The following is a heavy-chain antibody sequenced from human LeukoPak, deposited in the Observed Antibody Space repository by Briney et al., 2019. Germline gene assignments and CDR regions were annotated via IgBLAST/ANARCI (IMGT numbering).Heavy chain of an antibody. CDR2: ISAYNGNT. CDR1: GYTFTIYG. D-gene: IGHD3-3*01. CDR3: ARELDDFWSGYYYYYYYGMDV. Sequence: ASVKVSCKASGYTFTIYGISWVRQAPGQGLEWMGWISAYNGNTNYAQKLQGRVTMTTDTSTSTAYMELRSLRSDDTAVYYCARELDDFWSGYYYYYYYGMDVWGQGTTVTVSS. V-gene: IGHV1-18*01. J-gene: IGHJ6*02.